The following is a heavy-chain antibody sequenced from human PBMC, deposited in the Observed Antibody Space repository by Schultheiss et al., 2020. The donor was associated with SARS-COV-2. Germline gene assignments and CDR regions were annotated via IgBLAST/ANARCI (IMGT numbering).Heavy chain of an antibody. Sequence: GGSLRLSCAASGFTFDDYAMHWVRQAPGKGLEWVGRIKSKTDGGTTDYAAPVKGRFTISRDDSKNTLYLQMNSLKTEDTAVYYCTTDRLPTHSSSWYEDAFDIWGQGTMVTVSS. J-gene: IGHJ3*02. V-gene: IGHV3-15*01. CDR3: TTDRLPTHSSSWYEDAFDI. D-gene: IGHD6-13*01. CDR1: GFTFDDYA. CDR2: IKSKTDGGTT.